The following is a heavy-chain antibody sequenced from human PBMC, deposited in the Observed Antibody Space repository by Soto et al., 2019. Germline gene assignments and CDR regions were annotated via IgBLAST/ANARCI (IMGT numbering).Heavy chain of an antibody. CDR1: GFTFSSYG. J-gene: IGHJ4*02. D-gene: IGHD5-18*01. CDR2: ISYDGSNK. Sequence: QVQLVESGGGVVQPGRSLRLSCAASGFTFSSYGMHWVRQAPGKGLEWVAVISYDGSNKYYADSVKGRFTISRDNSKTTLYLQMNSLRAEDTAVYYCAKDGGGDGYPPSFGYFDYWGQGTLVTVSS. V-gene: IGHV3-30*18. CDR3: AKDGGGDGYPPSFGYFDY.